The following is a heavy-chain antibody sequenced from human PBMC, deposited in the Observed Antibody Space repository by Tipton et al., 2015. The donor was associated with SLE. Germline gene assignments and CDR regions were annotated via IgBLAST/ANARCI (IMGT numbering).Heavy chain of an antibody. J-gene: IGHJ6*03. D-gene: IGHD2-2*01. CDR3: ARALTVVPAANVYMDV. Sequence: TLSLTCAVYGGSFSGYYWSWIRQPPGKGLEWIGEINHSGSTNYNPSLKSRVTISVDTSKNQFSLKLSSVTAADTAVYYCARALTVVPAANVYMDVWGKGTTVTVSS. CDR2: INHSGST. CDR1: GGSFSGYY. V-gene: IGHV4-34*01.